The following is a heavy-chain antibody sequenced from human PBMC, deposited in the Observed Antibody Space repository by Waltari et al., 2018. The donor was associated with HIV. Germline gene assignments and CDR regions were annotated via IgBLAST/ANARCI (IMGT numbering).Heavy chain of an antibody. Sequence: QLQESGPGLVKPLETLSLVCNVSGGPVNSANYYCSWVRQPPGKPLEWIGYIYYNGRTSYQPSLKSRLTISLDKSRNHFSLRLNSMTAADAAVYYCARDRGAFDLWGQGTRVTVAS. CDR3: ARDRGAFDL. CDR1: GGPVNSANYY. V-gene: IGHV4-61*03. J-gene: IGHJ3*01. D-gene: IGHD3-10*01. CDR2: IYYNGRT.